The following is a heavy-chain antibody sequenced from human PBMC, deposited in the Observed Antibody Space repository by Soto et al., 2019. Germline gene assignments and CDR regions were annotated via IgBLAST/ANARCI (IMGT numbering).Heavy chain of an antibody. D-gene: IGHD2-2*02. CDR2: IIPIFGTA. CDR3: AREVVVPAAIRLWNNWFDP. Sequence: QVQLVQSGAEVKKPGSSVKVSCKASGGTFSSYAISWVRQAPGQGLEWMGGIIPIFGTANYAQKFQGRVTITADKSTSTAYMELSSLRSEDTAVYYCAREVVVPAAIRLWNNWFDPWGQGTLVTVSS. J-gene: IGHJ5*02. V-gene: IGHV1-69*06. CDR1: GGTFSSYA.